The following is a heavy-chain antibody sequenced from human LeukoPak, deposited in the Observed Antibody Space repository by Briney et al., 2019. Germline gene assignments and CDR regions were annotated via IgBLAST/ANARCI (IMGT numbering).Heavy chain of an antibody. Sequence: GGSLRLSCAASGSTFSSYWMHWVRQAPGKGLVWVSRINSDGSSTSYADSVKGRFTISRDNAKNTLYLQMNSLRAEDTAVYYCARVAALFGVVEAFDYWGQGTLVTVSS. CDR2: INSDGSST. D-gene: IGHD3-3*01. CDR1: GSTFSSYW. CDR3: ARVAALFGVVEAFDY. J-gene: IGHJ4*02. V-gene: IGHV3-74*01.